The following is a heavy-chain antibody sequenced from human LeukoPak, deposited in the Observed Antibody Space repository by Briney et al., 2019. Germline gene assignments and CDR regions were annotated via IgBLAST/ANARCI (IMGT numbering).Heavy chain of an antibody. CDR2: ISAYNGNT. D-gene: IGHD1-26*01. J-gene: IGHJ1*01. Sequence: ASVKVSCKASGYTFTSYGISWVRQAPGQGLEWMGWISAYNGNTNYAQKLQGRVTMTTDTSTSTAYMELRSLRSDDTAVYYCARDRIVGATSEYFQHWGQGTLVTVSS. CDR1: GYTFTSYG. CDR3: ARDRIVGATSEYFQH. V-gene: IGHV1-18*01.